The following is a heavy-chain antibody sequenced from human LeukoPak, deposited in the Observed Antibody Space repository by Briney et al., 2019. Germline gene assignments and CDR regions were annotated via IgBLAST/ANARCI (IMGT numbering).Heavy chain of an antibody. CDR2: IYYSGST. D-gene: IGHD6-19*01. V-gene: IGHV4-59*01. Sequence: PPETLSLTCTVSGGSISSYYWSWIRQPPGKGLEWIGYIYYSGSTNYNPSLKSRVTISVDTSKNQFSLKPSSVTAADTAVYYCARSSISYWFDPWGQGTLVTVSS. CDR1: GGSISSYY. CDR3: ARSSISYWFDP. J-gene: IGHJ5*02.